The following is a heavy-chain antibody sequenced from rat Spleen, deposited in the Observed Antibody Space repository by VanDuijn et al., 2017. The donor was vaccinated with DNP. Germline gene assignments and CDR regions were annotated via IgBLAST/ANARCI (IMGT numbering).Heavy chain of an antibody. V-gene: IGHV5S23*01. CDR2: ISSGDDHT. CDR1: GFIFSDYD. Sequence: EVQLVESGGGLVRPGNSLRLSCAASGFIFSDYDMAWVRQAPTKGLEWVASISSGDDHTYYRDSVKGRFTISRDNSKNTQYLQMVSLRSEDTATYYCARQDWERFAYWGQGTLVTVSS. D-gene: IGHD5-1*01. CDR3: ARQDWERFAY. J-gene: IGHJ3*01.